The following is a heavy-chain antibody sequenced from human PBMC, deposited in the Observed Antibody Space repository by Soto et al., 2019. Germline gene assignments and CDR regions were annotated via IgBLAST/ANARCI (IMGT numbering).Heavy chain of an antibody. CDR1: GFTVISTY. CDR3: ARGGQVRGGMDV. J-gene: IGHJ6*02. CDR2: MYSGGST. V-gene: IGHV3-53*01. Sequence: EVQLVESGGGLIQPGGSLRLSCAASGFTVISTYMSWVRQAPGKGLEWVSFMYSGGSTYYADSVKGRFTISRDTSKNTLYPQMNSLRVEDTAVYYCARGGQVRGGMDVWGQGTTVTVSS.